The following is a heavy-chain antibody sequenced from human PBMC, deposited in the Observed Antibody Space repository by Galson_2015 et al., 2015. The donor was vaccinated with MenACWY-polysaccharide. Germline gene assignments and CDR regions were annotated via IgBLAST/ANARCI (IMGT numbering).Heavy chain of an antibody. Sequence: SMRLSCAASGFTFTSYAMSWVRQAPGKGLEWVSAIRSSGTNTYYADSVKGRFIISRDNSENTLYLQMNSLRAEDTAVYYCAKDSTDFWSVAGRFDHWGQGTLVTVSS. J-gene: IGHJ5*02. CDR2: IRSSGTNT. D-gene: IGHD3-3*01. CDR1: GFTFTSYA. CDR3: AKDSTDFWSVAGRFDH. V-gene: IGHV3-23*01.